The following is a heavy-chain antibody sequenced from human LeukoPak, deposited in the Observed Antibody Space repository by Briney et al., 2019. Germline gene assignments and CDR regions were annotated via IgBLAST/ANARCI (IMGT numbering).Heavy chain of an antibody. CDR1: GYSISSGYY. CDR3: ARELEDIVVVVAATEAAFDN. J-gene: IGHJ3*02. CDR2: IYTSGST. D-gene: IGHD2-15*01. Sequence: SETLSLTCAVSGYSISSGYYWSWIRQPAGKGLEWIGRIYTSGSTNYNPSLKSRVTMSVDTSKNQFSLKLSSVTAADTAVYYCARELEDIVVVVAATEAAFDNWGRGTMVTVSS. V-gene: IGHV4-4*07.